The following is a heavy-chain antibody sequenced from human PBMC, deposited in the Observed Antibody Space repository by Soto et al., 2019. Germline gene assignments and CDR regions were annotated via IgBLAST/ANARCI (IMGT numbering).Heavy chain of an antibody. D-gene: IGHD6-6*01. CDR3: AKGYSSSVEPWFDP. V-gene: IGHV3-23*01. CDR1: GFTFSSYA. CDR2: ISGSGGST. J-gene: IGHJ5*02. Sequence: PGGSLRLSCAASGFTFSSYAMSWVRQAPGKGLEWVSAISGSGGSTYYADSVKGRFTISRDNSKNTLYLQMNSLRAEDTAVYYCAKGYSSSVEPWFDPWGQEPWSPSPQ.